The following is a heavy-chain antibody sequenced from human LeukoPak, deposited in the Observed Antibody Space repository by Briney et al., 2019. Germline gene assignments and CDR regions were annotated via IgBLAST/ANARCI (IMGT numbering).Heavy chain of an antibody. J-gene: IGHJ6*04. Sequence: TGRSLRLSCAASGFPFSSYSMNWVRQAPGMGLEWVSSIRFRSGYISYADSVKGRFTTTRDNARKSVYLQMHSLRDEDTAVYYCARDRIPVAGSLGMDVWGKGTAVTVSS. D-gene: IGHD6-19*01. V-gene: IGHV3-21*01. CDR3: ARDRIPVAGSLGMDV. CDR1: GFPFSSYS. CDR2: IRFRSGYI.